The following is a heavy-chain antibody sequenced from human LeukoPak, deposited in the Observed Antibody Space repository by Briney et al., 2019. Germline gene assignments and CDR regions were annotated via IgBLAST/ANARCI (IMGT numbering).Heavy chain of an antibody. CDR3: AALPIMTTFGGVPGD. CDR1: GFTFTSSA. J-gene: IGHJ4*02. Sequence: ASVKTSCKDSGFTFTSSAVQWVRQARGQRLVWRGWIVVGSGNTNYAQKFQERVTITRDRSTSTAYMELSSLRSEDPAVYYCAALPIMTTFGGVPGDWGQGTLVTVSS. V-gene: IGHV1-58*01. CDR2: IVVGSGNT. D-gene: IGHD3-16*01.